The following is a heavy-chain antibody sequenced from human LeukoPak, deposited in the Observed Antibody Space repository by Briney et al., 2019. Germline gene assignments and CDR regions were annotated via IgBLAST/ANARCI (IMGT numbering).Heavy chain of an antibody. CDR3: AKIHQNRVVVGAKGAFDI. D-gene: IGHD2-15*01. J-gene: IGHJ3*02. V-gene: IGHV3-23*01. Sequence: PGGSLRLSCEASGLTLNNYAMHWVRQSSGEGLEWVSGIGSSGGGTYYADSVKGRFTISRDTSKDTVYLQMDSLRAEDTAIYYCAKIHQNRVVVGAKGAFDIWGQGTVVTVSS. CDR1: GLTLNNYA. CDR2: IGSSGGGT.